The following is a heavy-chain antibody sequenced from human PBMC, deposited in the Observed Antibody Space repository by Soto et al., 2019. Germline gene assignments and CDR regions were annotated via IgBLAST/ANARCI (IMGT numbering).Heavy chain of an antibody. CDR2: LSSTTNYI. J-gene: IGHJ4*02. D-gene: IGHD3-10*01. Sequence: PGGSLRLSCAASGFTFTRYSMNWVRQAPGKGLEWVSSLSSTTNYIYYGDSMKVRFSISRDNAKNSLYLEMNRLRAEDTAVYYCARESGDLTSNFDYWRQGILGTASS. CDR3: ARESGDLTSNFDY. V-gene: IGHV3-21*06. CDR1: GFTFTRYS.